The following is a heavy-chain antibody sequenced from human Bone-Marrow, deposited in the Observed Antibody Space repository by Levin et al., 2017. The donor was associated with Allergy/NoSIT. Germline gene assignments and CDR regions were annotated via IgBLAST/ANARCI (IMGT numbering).Heavy chain of an antibody. CDR1: GYSFANFW. D-gene: IGHD6-6*01. V-gene: IGHV5-51*01. CDR3: VRRGRGDSSSSTY. J-gene: IGHJ4*02. Sequence: GGSLRLSCKGFGYSFANFWIGWVRQVPGRGLEWMGIIYPGDSDTRYSPSLQGPVTISADKSISTAYLQWTSLKASDTAMYYCVRRGRGDSSSSTYWGQGTLVTVSS. CDR2: IYPGDSDT.